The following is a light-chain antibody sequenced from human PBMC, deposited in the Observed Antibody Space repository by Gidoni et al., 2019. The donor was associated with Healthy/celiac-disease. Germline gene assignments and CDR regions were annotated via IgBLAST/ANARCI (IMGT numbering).Light chain of an antibody. CDR2: AAS. CDR3: QKYNSALFT. V-gene: IGKV1-27*01. CDR1: QGISNY. Sequence: DIQMTQSPSSLSASVGDRVTITCRASQGISNYLAWYQQKPGKVPKLLIYAASTSQSGVPSRFSGSGSGTDFTLTISSLQPEDVATYYCQKYNSALFTFGPXTKVDIK. J-gene: IGKJ3*01.